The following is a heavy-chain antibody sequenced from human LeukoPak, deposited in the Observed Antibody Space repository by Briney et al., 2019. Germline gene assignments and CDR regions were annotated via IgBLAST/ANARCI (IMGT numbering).Heavy chain of an antibody. CDR2: IYYSGST. D-gene: IGHD3-16*02. CDR1: GDPINNYY. V-gene: IGHV4-59*08. J-gene: IGHJ4*02. CDR3: ARHIDYDYVWGSYRIFDY. Sequence: SETLSLTCTVSGDPINNYYWSWIRQPPGKGLEWIGFIYYSGSTIYNPSVKSRVTISVDTSKNQFSLKLSSVTAADTAVYYCARHIDYDYVWGSYRIFDYWGQGTLVTVSS.